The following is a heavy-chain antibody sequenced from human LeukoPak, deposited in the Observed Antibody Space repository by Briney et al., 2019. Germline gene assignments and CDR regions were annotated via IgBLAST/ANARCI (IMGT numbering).Heavy chain of an antibody. CDR1: GFTFSSYV. V-gene: IGHV3-23*01. CDR3: TPGYSSRTDY. D-gene: IGHD6-19*01. CDR2: LISGGSP. Sequence: PGGSLRLSCAASGFTFSSYVMSWVRQAPGKGLECVSALISGGSPYYADSVKGRFTISRDNSKNTLYLQMNSLRAEDTAVYYCTPGYSSRTDYWGQGTLVTVSS. J-gene: IGHJ4*02.